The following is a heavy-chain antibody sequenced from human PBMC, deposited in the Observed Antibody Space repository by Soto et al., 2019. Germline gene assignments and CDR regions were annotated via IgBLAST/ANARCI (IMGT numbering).Heavy chain of an antibody. D-gene: IGHD6-13*01. Sequence: GGSLRLSCAASGFTFSSYAMHWVRQAPGKGLEWVAVISYDGSNKYYADSVKGRFTISRDNSKNTLYLQMNSLRAEDTAVYYCARDSESVSSLGNWFDPWGQGTLVTVS. V-gene: IGHV3-30-3*01. J-gene: IGHJ5*02. CDR3: ARDSESVSSLGNWFDP. CDR2: ISYDGSNK. CDR1: GFTFSSYA.